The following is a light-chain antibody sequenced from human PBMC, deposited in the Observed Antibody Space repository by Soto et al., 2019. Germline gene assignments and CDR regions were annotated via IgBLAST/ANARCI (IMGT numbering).Light chain of an antibody. CDR3: AAWDDSLYGWV. Sequence: QSVLTQPPSVSGAPGQTITISCTGSSSNIGAGYDVHWYQQLPGTAPTLLIYYNNQRPSGVPDRFSGSKSGTSASLAISGLQSEDEAHYYCAAWDDSLYGWVFGGGTKVTVL. J-gene: IGLJ3*02. CDR1: SSNIGAGYD. V-gene: IGLV1-44*01. CDR2: YNN.